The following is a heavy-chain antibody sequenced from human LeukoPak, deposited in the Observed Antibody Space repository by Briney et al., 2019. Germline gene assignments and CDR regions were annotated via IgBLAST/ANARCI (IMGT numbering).Heavy chain of an antibody. CDR3: ARVGCSGGSCYDAFDI. V-gene: IGHV3-11*04. D-gene: IGHD2-15*01. CDR2: ISSSGSTI. CDR1: GFTFSDYY. Sequence: TGGSLRLSCAASGFTFSDYYMIWIRQAPGKGLEWVSYISSSGSTIYYADSVKGRFTISRDNAKNSLYLQMNSLRAEDTAVYYCARVGCSGGSCYDAFDIWGQGTMVTVSS. J-gene: IGHJ3*02.